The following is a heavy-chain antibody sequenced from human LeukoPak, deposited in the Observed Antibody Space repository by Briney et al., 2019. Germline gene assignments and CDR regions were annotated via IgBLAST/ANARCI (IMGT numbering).Heavy chain of an antibody. J-gene: IGHJ4*02. Sequence: PGGSLRLSCAASGFTFSSYGMHWVRQAPGKGLEWVADIWYDGSNKKYADSVKGRFTISRDNSKHTLYLQIHSLRAEHTSVYYCAIDLGYVHYWGQGTLVTVPS. CDR3: AIDLGYVHY. CDR2: IWYDGSNK. CDR1: GFTFSSYG. D-gene: IGHD5-12*01. V-gene: IGHV3-33*01.